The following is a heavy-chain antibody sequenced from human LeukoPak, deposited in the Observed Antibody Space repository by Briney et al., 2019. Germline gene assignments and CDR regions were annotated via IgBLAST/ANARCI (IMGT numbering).Heavy chain of an antibody. CDR3: ARQYLGAGWSNYYYYYMDV. CDR1: GGSISSYY. V-gene: IGHV4-59*08. CDR2: IYYSGGT. D-gene: IGHD2-15*01. J-gene: IGHJ6*03. Sequence: SETLSLTCTVSGGSISSYYWSWIRQPPGKGLEWIGYIYYSGGTNYNPSLKSRVTISVDTSKNQFSLKLSSVTAADTAVYYCARQYLGAGWSNYYYYYMDVWGKGTTVTVSS.